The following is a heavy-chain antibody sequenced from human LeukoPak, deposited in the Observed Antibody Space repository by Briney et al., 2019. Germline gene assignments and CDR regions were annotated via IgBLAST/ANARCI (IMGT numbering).Heavy chain of an antibody. Sequence: GASVKVSCKASGYTFTSYGISWVRQAPGQGLEWMGWISAYNGNTNYAQKLQGRVTMTTDTSTSTAYMELRSLRSDDTAVYYCARLTKGVWFGYYYYYYMDVWGKGTTVTISS. CDR1: GYTFTSYG. CDR3: ARLTKGVWFGYYYYYYMDV. V-gene: IGHV1-18*01. CDR2: ISAYNGNT. J-gene: IGHJ6*03. D-gene: IGHD3-10*01.